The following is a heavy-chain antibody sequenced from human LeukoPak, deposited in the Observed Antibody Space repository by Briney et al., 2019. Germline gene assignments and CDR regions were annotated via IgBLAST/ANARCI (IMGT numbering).Heavy chain of an antibody. CDR3: ARDEYNWNAEFDY. V-gene: IGHV1-46*01. J-gene: IGHJ4*02. D-gene: IGHD1-1*01. CDR1: GYTFTSYY. CDR2: INPSGGST. Sequence: ASVKVSCKASGYTFTSYYMHWVRQAPGQGLVWMGIINPSGGSTSYAQKFQGRVTMTRDTSTSTVYMELSSLRSENTAVYYCARDEYNWNAEFDYWGQGTLVTVSS.